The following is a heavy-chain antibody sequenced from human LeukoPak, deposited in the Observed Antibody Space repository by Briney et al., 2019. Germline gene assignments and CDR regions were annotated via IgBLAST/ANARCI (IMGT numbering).Heavy chain of an antibody. CDR3: AKEAYGDYANY. CDR2: ISYDGSNK. Sequence: GGSLRLSCAASGFTFSSYAMHWVRQAPGKGLEWVAVISYDGSNKYYADSVKGRFTISRDNSKNTLYLQMNSLRAEDTAVYYCAKEAYGDYANYWGQGTLVTVSS. CDR1: GFTFSSYA. J-gene: IGHJ4*02. V-gene: IGHV3-30-3*01. D-gene: IGHD4-17*01.